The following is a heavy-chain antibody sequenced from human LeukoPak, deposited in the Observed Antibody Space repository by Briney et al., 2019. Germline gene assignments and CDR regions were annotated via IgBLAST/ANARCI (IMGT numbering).Heavy chain of an antibody. CDR1: GYTLTELS. CDR2: IWYDGSNK. D-gene: IGHD3-22*01. Sequence: SCKVSGYTLTELSMHWVRQAPGKGLEWVAVIWYDGSNKYYADSVKGRFTISRDNSKNTLYLQMNSLRAEDTAVYYCARDQAYYYDSSPSGYYYYGMDVWGQGTTVTVSS. V-gene: IGHV3-33*01. J-gene: IGHJ6*02. CDR3: ARDQAYYYDSSPSGYYYYGMDV.